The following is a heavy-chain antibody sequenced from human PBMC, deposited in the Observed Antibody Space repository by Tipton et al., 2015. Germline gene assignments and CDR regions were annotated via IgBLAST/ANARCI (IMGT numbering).Heavy chain of an antibody. CDR3: ARVPFDYFDY. J-gene: IGHJ4*02. CDR1: DGSITSGRNY. V-gene: IGHV4-31*03. Sequence: TLSLTCTVSDGSITSGRNYWSWIRQHPGKGLEWIGYIFYSGSAYYNPSLKSRVAISVDTSKSQFSLRVTSVTAADTAVYYCARVPFDYFDYWGQGILVTVSS. CDR2: IFYSGSA.